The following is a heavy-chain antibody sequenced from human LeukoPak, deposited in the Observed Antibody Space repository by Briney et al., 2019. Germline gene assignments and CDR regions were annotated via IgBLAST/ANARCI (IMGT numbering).Heavy chain of an antibody. J-gene: IGHJ5*02. CDR3: ARDYDFWSGKESTNWFDP. V-gene: IGHV1-2*02. CDR1: GYTFTGYY. Sequence: ASVKVSCKASGYTFTGYYMHWVRQAPGQGLEWMGWINPNSGGTNYAQKFQGRVTMTRDTSISTAYMELSRLRADDTAVYYCARDYDFWSGKESTNWFDPWGQGTLVTVSS. D-gene: IGHD3-3*01. CDR2: INPNSGGT.